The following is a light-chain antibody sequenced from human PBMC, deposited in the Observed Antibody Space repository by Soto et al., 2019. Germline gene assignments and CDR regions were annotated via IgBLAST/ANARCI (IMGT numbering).Light chain of an antibody. CDR1: QSVSSYY. CDR3: QQYGSSYTWT. Sequence: EIVLTQSPGTLSLSPGESATISCRASQSVSSYYLAWYQQKPVQAPRLLIYAASSRATGIPDRFSGGGSGTDFTLTIRRLEPEDFAVYYCQQYGSSYTWTFGQGTKVDIK. J-gene: IGKJ1*01. CDR2: AAS. V-gene: IGKV3-20*01.